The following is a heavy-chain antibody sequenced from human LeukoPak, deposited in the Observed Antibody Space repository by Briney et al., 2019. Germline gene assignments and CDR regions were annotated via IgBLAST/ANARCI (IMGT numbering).Heavy chain of an antibody. V-gene: IGHV1-2*02. D-gene: IGHD3-22*01. CDR1: GYTFTSYY. J-gene: IGHJ4*02. CDR2: INPNSGGT. CDR3: APFNYYDRSGYSDY. Sequence: ASVKVSCKASGYTFTSYYMHWVRQAPGQGLEWMGWINPNSGGTNYAQKFQGRVTMTRDTSISAAYMELSRLRSDDTAVYYCAPFNYYDRSGYSDYWGQGTLVTVSS.